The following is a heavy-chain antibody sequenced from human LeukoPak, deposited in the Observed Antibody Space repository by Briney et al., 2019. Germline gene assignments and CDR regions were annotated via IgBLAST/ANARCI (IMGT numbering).Heavy chain of an antibody. CDR3: ARGVGAAVDY. D-gene: IGHD1-26*01. Sequence: PGGSLRLSVAASGFPFSSFAMHWAPRAPGKGWDYVSAISSNGGSTYYANSVKGRFTISRDNSKNTLYLQMGSLRAEDMAVYYCARGVGAAVDYWGQGTLVTVSS. J-gene: IGHJ4*02. CDR2: ISSNGGST. V-gene: IGHV3-64*01. CDR1: GFPFSSFA.